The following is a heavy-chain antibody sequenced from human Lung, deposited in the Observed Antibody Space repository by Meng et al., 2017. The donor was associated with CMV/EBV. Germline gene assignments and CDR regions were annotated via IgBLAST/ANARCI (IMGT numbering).Heavy chain of an antibody. Sequence: GXXLVXPTQTLTLTCSFSGFSLRTTGAGVGWIRQPPGKALEWLALIYWNDDKRYSPSLKNRFTINKDTSRNRVVITMTNLDPADTAKKYCARSDRYYSSGIYYVPFDYWXQGTXVTVSS. CDR3: ARSDRYYSSGIYYVPFDY. V-gene: IGHV2-5*01. CDR2: IYWNDDK. CDR1: GFSLRTTGAG. J-gene: IGHJ4*02. D-gene: IGHD3-10*01.